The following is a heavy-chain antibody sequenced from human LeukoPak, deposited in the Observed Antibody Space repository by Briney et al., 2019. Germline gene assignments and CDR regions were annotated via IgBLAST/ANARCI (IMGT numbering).Heavy chain of an antibody. CDR1: GFLFSSYD. J-gene: IGHJ4*02. V-gene: IGHV3-21*01. Sequence: PGGPLRLSCVASGFLFSSYDFNWVRQAPGKGLEWVSSISASASYIKYADSVRGRFTISRDNSKNTLYLQMNSLRAEDTAVYYCARYDGGSGPFDYWGQGTLVTVSS. D-gene: IGHD3-10*01. CDR3: ARYDGGSGPFDY. CDR2: ISASASYI.